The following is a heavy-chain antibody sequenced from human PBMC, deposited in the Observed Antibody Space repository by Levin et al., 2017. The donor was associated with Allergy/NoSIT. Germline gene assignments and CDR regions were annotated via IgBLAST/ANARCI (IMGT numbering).Heavy chain of an antibody. Sequence: SETLSLTCTVSGGSIITNSYYWGWIRQSPGKGLEWIGSIYHSGYTYYNPSLRSRVTISVDTPKNQLSLKLSSVTAADTALYSCARHFVCSGGSCYSEGWFDPWGQGALVSVSS. CDR2: IYHSGYT. V-gene: IGHV4-39*01. J-gene: IGHJ5*02. CDR3: ARHFVCSGGSCYSEGWFDP. CDR1: GGSIITNSYY. D-gene: IGHD2-15*01.